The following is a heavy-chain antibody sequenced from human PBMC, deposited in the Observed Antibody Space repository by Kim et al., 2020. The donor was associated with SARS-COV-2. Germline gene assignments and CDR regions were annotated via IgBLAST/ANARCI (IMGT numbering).Heavy chain of an antibody. Sequence: SVKVSCKASGGTFSSYTISWVRQAPGQGLEWMGRIIPILGIANYAQKFQGRVTITADKSTSTAYMELSSLRSEDTAVYYCARDPSRKEGARVAFDYWGQGTLVTVSS. CDR1: GGTFSSYT. J-gene: IGHJ4*02. CDR3: ARDPSRKEGARVAFDY. D-gene: IGHD1-26*01. V-gene: IGHV1-69*04. CDR2: IIPILGIA.